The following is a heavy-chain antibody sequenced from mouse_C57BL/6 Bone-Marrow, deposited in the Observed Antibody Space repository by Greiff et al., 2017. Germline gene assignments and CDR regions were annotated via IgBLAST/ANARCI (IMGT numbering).Heavy chain of an antibody. J-gene: IGHJ2*01. CDR3: ARRDYYGGFDY. Sequence: QVQLQQSGAELVRPGASVKLSCKASGYTFTDYYINWVKQRPGQGLEWIARIYPGSGNTYYNEKFKGKATLTAEKSSSTAYMQLSSLTSEDSAVYFCARRDYYGGFDYWGQGTTLTVSS. CDR2: IYPGSGNT. D-gene: IGHD1-1*01. V-gene: IGHV1-76*01. CDR1: GYTFTDYY.